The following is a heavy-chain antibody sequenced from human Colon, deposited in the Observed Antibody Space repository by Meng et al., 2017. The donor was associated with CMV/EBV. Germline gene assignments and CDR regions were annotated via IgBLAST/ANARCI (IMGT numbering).Heavy chain of an antibody. D-gene: IGHD2-2*01. Sequence: GESLKISCAAPGFTFSNYAMHWVRQAPGKGLDWVAVISDDGSNKYYADSVKGRFTISRDNSKNTLYLQMNSLRAEDTALYYCVRCSSTSCYRGNWFDPWGQGTLVTVSS. CDR2: ISDDGSNK. CDR3: VRCSSTSCYRGNWFDP. CDR1: GFTFSNYA. V-gene: IGHV3-30-3*01. J-gene: IGHJ5*02.